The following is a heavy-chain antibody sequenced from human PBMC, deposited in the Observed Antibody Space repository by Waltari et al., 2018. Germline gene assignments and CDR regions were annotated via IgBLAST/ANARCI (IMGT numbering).Heavy chain of an antibody. Sequence: EVQLLESGGGLVQPGGSLRLSCAASGFSFTTSVMSWVRQAPGTGLEWVSTIGATDGSTRDADSVKGRFTISRDNSKNTLYLQMNTLRAEDSAVYFCAREGYSSGHCGSFDIWGQGTTVTVSS. J-gene: IGHJ3*02. CDR2: IGATDGST. CDR3: AREGYSSGHCGSFDI. CDR1: GFSFTTSV. D-gene: IGHD6-19*01. V-gene: IGHV3-23*01.